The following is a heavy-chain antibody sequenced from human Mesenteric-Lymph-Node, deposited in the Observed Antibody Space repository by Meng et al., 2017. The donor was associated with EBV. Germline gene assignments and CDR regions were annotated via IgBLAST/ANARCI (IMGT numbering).Heavy chain of an antibody. CDR3: ARNTSSHPWFDP. Sequence: QVQLKEAGPGPGKASESLSLTCTVSGDSVSSGSYYWSWIRQPPGKGLEWIGYVYDFGSTKSNPSLKSRVTISIDTSKNQFSLKLSSVTAADTAVYYCARNTSSHPWFDPWGQGALVTVSS. V-gene: IGHV4-61*01. J-gene: IGHJ5*02. CDR2: VYDFGST. CDR1: GDSVSSGSYY. D-gene: IGHD6-13*01.